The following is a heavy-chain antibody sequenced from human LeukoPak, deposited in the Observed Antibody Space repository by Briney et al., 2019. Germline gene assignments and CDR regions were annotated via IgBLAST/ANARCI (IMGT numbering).Heavy chain of an antibody. CDR3: ARDSHPV. CDR2: IYYSGST. CDR1: GGSISGYY. Sequence: SETLSLTCTVSGGSISGYYWSWIRQPPGKGLEWIGYIYYSGSTKYNPSLESRVTISVDTSKNQFSLKLNSVTAADTAVYYCARDSHPVWGQGALVTVSS. V-gene: IGHV4-59*01. J-gene: IGHJ1*01.